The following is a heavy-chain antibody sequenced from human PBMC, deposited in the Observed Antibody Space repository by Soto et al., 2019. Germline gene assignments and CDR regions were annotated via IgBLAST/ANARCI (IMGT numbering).Heavy chain of an antibody. CDR3: ARGSSSCEPFLVDP. CDR1: GGSVSSYY. J-gene: IGHJ5*02. D-gene: IGHD6-13*01. Sequence: SETLSLTCTVSGGSVSSYYWSWIRQPQGPGLEWIGYIYYSESTNYNPSLKRRVTISLDTSKNQFPLTLSSGSAADTAVYYCARGSSSCEPFLVDPWGQGTLVTVSS. V-gene: IGHV4-59*02. CDR2: IYYSEST.